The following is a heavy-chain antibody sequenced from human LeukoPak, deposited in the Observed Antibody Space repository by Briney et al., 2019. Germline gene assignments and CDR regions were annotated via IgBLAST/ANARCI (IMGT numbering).Heavy chain of an antibody. CDR1: GYTFTSYT. Sequence: ASVKVSCKASGYTFTSYTMNWVRQAPGQGLVWMGWINTNTGNSMYAQGFTGRFVFSLDTSVSTAYLQISSLKAEDTAVYYCARPRVQLFCCGGNCVRLFDAFDIWGQGTIVTVSS. D-gene: IGHD2-15*01. J-gene: IGHJ3*02. CDR2: INTNTGNS. CDR3: ARPRVQLFCCGGNCVRLFDAFDI. V-gene: IGHV7-4-1*02.